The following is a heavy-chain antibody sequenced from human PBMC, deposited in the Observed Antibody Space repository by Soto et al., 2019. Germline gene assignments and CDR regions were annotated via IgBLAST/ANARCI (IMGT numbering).Heavy chain of an antibody. V-gene: IGHV3-21*06. Sequence: GGSLRLSCAASGFTFTRYIMNWVRQAPGKGLEWVSSISSTTNYMYYGDSMKGRFTISRDNAKNSLYLEMNSLRAEDTAVYYCARESEDLTSNFDYWGQGTLVTVSS. CDR1: GFTFTRYI. J-gene: IGHJ4*02. CDR3: ARESEDLTSNFDY. CDR2: ISSTTNYM.